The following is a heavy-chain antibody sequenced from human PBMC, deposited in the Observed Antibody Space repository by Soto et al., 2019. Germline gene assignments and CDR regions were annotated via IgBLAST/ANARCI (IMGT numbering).Heavy chain of an antibody. V-gene: IGHV3-33*01. CDR1: GFTFSNYG. CDR3: ARDDIPGSGVSIYGMDV. Sequence: PGWSLRLSCAASGFTFSNYGMHWVRQAPGKGLEWVAVIWFDESNEYYADSVKGRFTISRDNSKNTLYLQMNSLRAEDTAVYYCARDDIPGSGVSIYGMDVWGQGTTVTGSS. J-gene: IGHJ6*02. CDR2: IWFDESNE. D-gene: IGHD2-15*01.